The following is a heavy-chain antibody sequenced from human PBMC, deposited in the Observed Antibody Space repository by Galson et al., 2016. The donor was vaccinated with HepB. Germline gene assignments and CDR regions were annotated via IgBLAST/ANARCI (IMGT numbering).Heavy chain of an antibody. CDR3: ASGFGGDSNPRGHYYYYTMGV. Sequence: SVKVSCKASGYTFTTYALHWVRQAPGQTLEWMGWINAGSGDTRYSQKFQGRFTITSDTSASTAYMELSSLRSEDSAVYFCASGFGGDSNPRGHYYYYTMGVWGQGTTVTVSS. V-gene: IGHV1-3*01. J-gene: IGHJ6*02. D-gene: IGHD4-11*01. CDR2: INAGSGDT. CDR1: GYTFTTYA.